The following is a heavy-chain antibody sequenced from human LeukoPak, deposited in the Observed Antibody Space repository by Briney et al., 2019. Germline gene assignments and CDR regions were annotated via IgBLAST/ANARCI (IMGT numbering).Heavy chain of an antibody. J-gene: IGHJ4*02. CDR2: ISGSGGST. D-gene: IGHD3-10*01. V-gene: IGHV3-23*01. CDR1: GFTFSSYA. CDR3: ASLRGVITTSPFDY. Sequence: GGSLRLSCAASGFTFSSYAMSWVRQAPGKGLEWVSAISGSGGSTYYADSVKGRFTISRDNSKNTLYLQMNSLRAEDTAVYYCASLRGVITTSPFDYWGQGTLVTVSS.